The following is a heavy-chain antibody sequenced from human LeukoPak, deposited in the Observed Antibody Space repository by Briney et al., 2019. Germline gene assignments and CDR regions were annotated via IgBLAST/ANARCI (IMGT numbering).Heavy chain of an antibody. CDR2: ISSSGSTK. J-gene: IGHJ4*02. CDR1: GLTFSRHD. Sequence: GGSLRLSCEVSGLTFSRHDMNWVRQAPGKGLEWVSYISSSGSTKYYTDSVKGRFTISRDNAKNSLYLQMNSLRDEDTALYYCALEFYDSSGYPSFDYWGQGTLVTVSS. CDR3: ALEFYDSSGYPSFDY. D-gene: IGHD3-22*01. V-gene: IGHV3-48*02.